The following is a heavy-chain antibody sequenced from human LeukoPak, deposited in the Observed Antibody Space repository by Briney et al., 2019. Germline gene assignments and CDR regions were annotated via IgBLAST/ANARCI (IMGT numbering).Heavy chain of an antibody. Sequence: GGSLRLSCATSGFTFGSYAMHWVRQAPGKWLEWVAVIAHDETNRFYADSVRGRFTISRDNSMNTLYLRMNSLRPEDTAVYFCARDLTPGAPDYFDSWGQGTLVTVSS. CDR3: ARDLTPGAPDYFDS. CDR2: IAHDETNR. D-gene: IGHD2-2*01. V-gene: IGHV3-30*04. CDR1: GFTFGSYA. J-gene: IGHJ4*02.